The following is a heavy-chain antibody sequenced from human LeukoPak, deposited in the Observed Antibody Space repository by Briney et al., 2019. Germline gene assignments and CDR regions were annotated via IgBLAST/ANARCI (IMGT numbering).Heavy chain of an antibody. J-gene: IGHJ4*02. Sequence: ASVKVSCKASGYTFTGYYMHWVRQAPGQGLEWMGWINPNSGGTNYAQKFQGRVTMTRDTSISTAYMGLSRLRSDDTAVYYCARGLGYYYDSSGYPHWGQGTLVTVSS. D-gene: IGHD3-22*01. V-gene: IGHV1-2*02. CDR1: GYTFTGYY. CDR2: INPNSGGT. CDR3: ARGLGYYYDSSGYPH.